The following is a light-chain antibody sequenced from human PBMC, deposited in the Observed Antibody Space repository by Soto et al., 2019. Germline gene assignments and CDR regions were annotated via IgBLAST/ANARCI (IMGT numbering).Light chain of an antibody. CDR2: GVS. CDR1: SSDVGGYEY. Sequence: QSVLTQPASVSGSAGQSITISCTGTSSDVGGYEYVSWYQQHPGRAPKLMIYGVSNRPSGVSNRFSGSKSGNTASLTISGLQAVDEADYYCSSYTSSSTLLFGTGTKVTVL. CDR3: SSYTSSSTLL. J-gene: IGLJ1*01. V-gene: IGLV2-14*01.